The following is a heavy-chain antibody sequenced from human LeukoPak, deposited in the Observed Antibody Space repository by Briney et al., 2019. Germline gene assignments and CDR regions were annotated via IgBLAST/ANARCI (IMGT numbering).Heavy chain of an antibody. CDR1: GFTFSNYA. CDR3: AKGPTIFGVVITVEYYYGMDV. V-gene: IGHV3-23*01. D-gene: IGHD3-3*01. Sequence: PGGSLRLSCAASGFTFSNYAMSWVRQAPGKGLEWVSAISGSGGSTYYADSVKGRFSISRDNSKNTLYLQMNSLRGEDTAVYYCAKGPTIFGVVITVEYYYGMDVWGQGTTVTVSS. CDR2: ISGSGGST. J-gene: IGHJ6*02.